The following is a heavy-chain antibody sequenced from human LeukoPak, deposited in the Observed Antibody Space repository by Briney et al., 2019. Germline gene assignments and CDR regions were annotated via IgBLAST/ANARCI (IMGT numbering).Heavy chain of an antibody. CDR1: GFTFSTYA. J-gene: IGHJ4*02. CDR3: AKAASGNWNDVSDY. V-gene: IGHV3-23*01. D-gene: IGHD1-20*01. CDR2: ISGRGVST. Sequence: PGGSLRLSCAASGFTFSTYAMSWVRQAPGKGLEWVSAISGRGVSTSYADSVRGRFTISRDNSKNTLYLQMNSLRAEDTAVYYCAKAASGNWNDVSDYWSQGTLVTVSS.